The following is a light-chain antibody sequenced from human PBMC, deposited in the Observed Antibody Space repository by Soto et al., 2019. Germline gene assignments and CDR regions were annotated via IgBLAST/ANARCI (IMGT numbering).Light chain of an antibody. CDR3: QQYYSYPPALT. CDR2: GAS. V-gene: IGKV3-15*01. Sequence: EVVMTQSPATLSVSPGERATLSCMAIESVSSNLAWYQLRPGQAPSLVIYGASTRATGIPARFSGGGSGTDFTLTISCLQSEDFATYYCQQYYSYPPALTFGGGTKVDI. J-gene: IGKJ4*01. CDR1: ESVSSN.